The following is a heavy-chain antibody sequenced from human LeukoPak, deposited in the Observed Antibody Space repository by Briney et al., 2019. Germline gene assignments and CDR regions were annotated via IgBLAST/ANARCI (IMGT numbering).Heavy chain of an antibody. CDR3: VVVSYYYDTSGYVDS. D-gene: IGHD3-22*01. V-gene: IGHV3-23*01. CDR1: GFTFSTYA. Sequence: GSLRLSCAASGFTFSTYAMSWVRQAPGKGLEWVSAIGGSGGSTYYADSVKGRFAVSRDNAKNTLYLQMNSLRAEDTAVYYCVVVSYYYDTSGYVDSWGQGTLVTVSS. CDR2: IGGSGGST. J-gene: IGHJ4*02.